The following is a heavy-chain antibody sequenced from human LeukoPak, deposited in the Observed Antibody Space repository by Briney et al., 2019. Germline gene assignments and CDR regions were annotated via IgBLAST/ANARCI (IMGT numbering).Heavy chain of an antibody. CDR3: ARETGFADAFDF. CDR1: GFKFSVYT. J-gene: IGHJ3*01. V-gene: IGHV3-21*03. CDR2: ITGTGSQLDDV. Sequence: PGGSLRLACAASGFKFSVYTMNWVRQAPGSGLQWVSRITGTGSQLDDVEYADSVRGRFTISRDNGKDSLFLEMRGLRVEDTGIYFCARETGFADAFDFWGREALVTVSS.